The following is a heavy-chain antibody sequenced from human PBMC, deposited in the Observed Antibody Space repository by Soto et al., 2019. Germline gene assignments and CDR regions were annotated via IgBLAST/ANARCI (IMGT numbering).Heavy chain of an antibody. CDR2: IWYDGSNK. CDR3: ARDYYYGSGSYYNVPYYFDY. Sequence: QVQLVESGGGVVQPGRSLRLSCAASGFTFSSYGMHWVRQVPGKGLEWVAVIWYDGSNKYYADSVKGRFTISRDNSKNTLYLQMNSLRAEDTAVYYCARDYYYGSGSYYNVPYYFDYWGQGTLVTVSS. J-gene: IGHJ4*02. D-gene: IGHD3-10*01. CDR1: GFTFSSYG. V-gene: IGHV3-33*01.